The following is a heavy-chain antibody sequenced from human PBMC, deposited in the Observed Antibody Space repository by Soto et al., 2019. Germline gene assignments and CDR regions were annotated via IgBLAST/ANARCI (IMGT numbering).Heavy chain of an antibody. Sequence: QVQLQESGPGLVKPSETLSLTCTVSGGSISSYYWSWIRQPPGKGLEWIGHIYYSGSTHYNPSLKSRVTISVDTSKNQFSPKLSSVAAADTAVYYCAGGWGNLSPFAYWGQGTLVTVSS. V-gene: IGHV4-59*01. D-gene: IGHD3-16*01. CDR1: GGSISSYY. CDR3: AGGWGNLSPFAY. CDR2: IYYSGST. J-gene: IGHJ4*02.